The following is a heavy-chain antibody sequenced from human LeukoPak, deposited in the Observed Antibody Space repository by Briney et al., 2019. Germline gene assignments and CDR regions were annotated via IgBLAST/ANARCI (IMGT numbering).Heavy chain of an antibody. J-gene: IGHJ6*03. V-gene: IGHV1-69*13. CDR1: GGTFSSYA. Sequence: SVKVSCKASGGTFSSYAIGWVRQAPGQGLEWMGGIIPIFGTANYAQKFQGRVTITADESTSTAYMELSSPRSEDTAVYYCARHCSGGSCYSGEYYMDVWGKGTTVTVSS. CDR3: ARHCSGGSCYSGEYYMDV. CDR2: IIPIFGTA. D-gene: IGHD2-15*01.